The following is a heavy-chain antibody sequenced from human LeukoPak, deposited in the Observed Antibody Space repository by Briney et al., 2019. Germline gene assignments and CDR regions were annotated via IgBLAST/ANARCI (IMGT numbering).Heavy chain of an antibody. Sequence: VASVKVSCKVSGFTLADLSMHWVRQAPGKGLEWVGCFDRKNGDTIYAQRFRGRVTLTEDTSTGTAYMDLSSLSADDTAVYYCATGVFCATTTCPGYQHYYYFMDVWGKGTTVTVSS. CDR3: ATGVFCATTTCPGYQHYYYFMDV. CDR2: FDRKNGDT. J-gene: IGHJ6*03. V-gene: IGHV1-24*01. D-gene: IGHD2-2*01. CDR1: GFTLADLS.